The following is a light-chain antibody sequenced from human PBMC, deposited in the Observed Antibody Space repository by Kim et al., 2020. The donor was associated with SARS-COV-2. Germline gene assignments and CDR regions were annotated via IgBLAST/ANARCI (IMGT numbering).Light chain of an antibody. CDR2: GAS. CDR3: QQYNNWPLT. Sequence: VSPGERATPSCRASQSVSSNLAWYHQKPGQAPRLLIYGASTRATGIPVRFSGSGSGTEFTLTISNLQSEDFAVYYCQQYNNWPLTFGGGTKVDIK. V-gene: IGKV3-15*01. J-gene: IGKJ4*01. CDR1: QSVSSN.